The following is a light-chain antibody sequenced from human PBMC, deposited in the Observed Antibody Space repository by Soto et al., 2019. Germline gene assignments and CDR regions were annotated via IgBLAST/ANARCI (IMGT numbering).Light chain of an antibody. CDR1: RSVSNSH. CDR3: QQYDKSPLT. CDR2: GVS. Sequence: EIVLTQSPGTLSLSPGERATLSCRADRSVSNSHLAWHQQKPGQAPRLLIFGVSSRAAGIPDRFSGSGSGTDFTLTISRLEPEDYAVYYCQQYDKSPLTFGGGTKVDIK. J-gene: IGKJ4*01. V-gene: IGKV3-20*01.